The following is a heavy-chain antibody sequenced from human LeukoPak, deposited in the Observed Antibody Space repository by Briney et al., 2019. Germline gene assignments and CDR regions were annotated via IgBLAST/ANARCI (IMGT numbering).Heavy chain of an antibody. CDR2: ISGSGGNT. D-gene: IGHD3-16*01. CDR1: GFTFSSYG. CDR3: MSYAGRSDDY. J-gene: IGHJ4*02. V-gene: IGHV3-23*01. Sequence: GGSLRLSCAASGFTFSSYGMSWVRQAPGKGLEWVSGISGSGGNTYYADSVKGRFTISRDNSKNTVYGQMNSLRAEDTAVYYCMSYAGRSDDYWGQGTLVTVSS.